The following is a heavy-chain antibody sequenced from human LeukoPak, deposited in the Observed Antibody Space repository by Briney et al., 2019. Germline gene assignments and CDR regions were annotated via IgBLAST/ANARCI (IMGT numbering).Heavy chain of an antibody. CDR3: TTGGSMVRGVIRYY. CDR2: IKSKTDGGTT. D-gene: IGHD3-10*01. V-gene: IGHV3-15*01. J-gene: IGHJ4*02. Sequence: PGGSLRLSWAASGFTFSNAWMSWVRQAPGKGLEWVGRIKSKTDGGTTDYAAPVKGRFTISRDDSKNTLYLQMNSLKTEDTAVYYCTTGGSMVRGVIRYYWGQGTLVTVSS. CDR1: GFTFSNAW.